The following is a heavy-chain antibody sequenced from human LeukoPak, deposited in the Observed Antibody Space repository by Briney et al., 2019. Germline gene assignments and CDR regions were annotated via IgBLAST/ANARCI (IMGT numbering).Heavy chain of an antibody. Sequence: PSETLSLTCTVSGGFISSYYWSWIRQPAGKGLEWIGRIYISGSTNYNPSLKSRVTMSVDTSKNQFSLNLSSVTAADTAVYYCARDGRGDQYPDAFDIWGQGTKVTVSS. CDR3: ARDGRGDQYPDAFDI. D-gene: IGHD2-2*01. J-gene: IGHJ3*02. CDR1: GGFISSYY. CDR2: IYISGST. V-gene: IGHV4-4*07.